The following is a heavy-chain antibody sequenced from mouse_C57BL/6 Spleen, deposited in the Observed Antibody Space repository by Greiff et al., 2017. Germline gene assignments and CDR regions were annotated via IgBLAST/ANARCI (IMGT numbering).Heavy chain of an antibody. V-gene: IGHV5-17*01. D-gene: IGHD1-1*01. CDR2: ISSGSSTI. J-gene: IGHJ1*03. CDR3: ARIHYGSSYWYFDV. Sequence: EVKLLESGGGLVKPGGSLKLSCAASGFTFSDYGMHWVRQAPEQGLEWVAYISSGSSTIYYADKVKGTFTMSTDKATNTLFLQVNSLRGEETAMYYCARIHYGSSYWYFDVRGTGTTVTVSS. CDR1: GFTFSDYG.